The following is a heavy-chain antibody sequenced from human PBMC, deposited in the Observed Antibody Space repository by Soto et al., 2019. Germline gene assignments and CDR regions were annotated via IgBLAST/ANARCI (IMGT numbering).Heavy chain of an antibody. D-gene: IGHD3-10*01. CDR2: IWYDGSNK. CDR1: GFTFSSYG. CDR3: ARGGTMVRGAFDF. V-gene: IGHV3-33*01. J-gene: IGHJ4*02. Sequence: QVQLVESGGGVVQPGRSLRLSCAASGFTFSSYGMHWVRQAPGKGLEWVAVIWYDGSNKYYADSVKGRFTISSDNSKNALYLEMNILRADDTAVYYCARGGTMVRGAFDFWGQGTRVTFSS.